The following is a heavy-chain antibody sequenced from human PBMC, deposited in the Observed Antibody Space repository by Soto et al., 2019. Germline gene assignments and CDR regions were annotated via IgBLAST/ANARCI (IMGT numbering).Heavy chain of an antibody. CDR1: GGSVCSGSYY. V-gene: IGHV4-61*01. J-gene: IGHJ4*02. CDR2: IYYSGST. CDR3: ARVAGIGYSGYENYFDY. D-gene: IGHD5-12*01. Sequence: SETLSLTCPVSGGSVCSGSYYWSWIRQPPGKGLEWIGYIYYSGSTNYNPSLKSRVTISVDTSKNQFSLKLSSVTAADTAVYYCARVAGIGYSGYENYFDYWGQGTLVTVSS.